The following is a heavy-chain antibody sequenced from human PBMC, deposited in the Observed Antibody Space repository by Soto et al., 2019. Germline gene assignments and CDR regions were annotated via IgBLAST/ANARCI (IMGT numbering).Heavy chain of an antibody. CDR2: IYYSGST. V-gene: IGHV4-59*01. J-gene: IGHJ4*02. D-gene: IGHD5-12*01. Sequence: SETLSLTCTVSGGSISSYYWSWIRQPPGKGLEWIGYIYYSGSTNYNPSLKSRVTISVDTSKNQFSLKLSSVTAADTAVYYCARGVATTAMEFDYWGQGTLVTVSS. CDR3: ARGVATTAMEFDY. CDR1: GGSISSYY.